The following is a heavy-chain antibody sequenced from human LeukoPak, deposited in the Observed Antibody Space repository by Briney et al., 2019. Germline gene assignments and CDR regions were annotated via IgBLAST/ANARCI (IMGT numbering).Heavy chain of an antibody. CDR1: GFSLSTSGVG. Sequence: SGPTLVNPTQTLTLTCSFSGFSLSTSGVGVGWIRQPPGKALEWLALIYWDDDKRYSPSLKNRLTITKDTSKNQVVLTMTNMDPVDTATYYCAHSSYYYGSARVDYWGQGTLVTVSS. CDR3: AHSSYYYGSARVDY. J-gene: IGHJ4*02. V-gene: IGHV2-5*02. CDR2: IYWDDDK. D-gene: IGHD3-10*01.